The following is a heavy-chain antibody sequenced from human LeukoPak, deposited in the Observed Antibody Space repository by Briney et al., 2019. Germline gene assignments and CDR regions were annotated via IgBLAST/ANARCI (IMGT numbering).Heavy chain of an antibody. D-gene: IGHD1-26*01. CDR3: ARRGSYVGAFDI. V-gene: IGHV3-30*04. J-gene: IGHJ3*02. Sequence: GRSLRLSCAASGFTFSSYAMHWVRQAPGKGLEWVAVISYDGSNKYYADSVKGRFTISRDNSKNTLYLQMNSLRAEDTAVYYCARRGSYVGAFDIWGQGTMVTVSS. CDR1: GFTFSSYA. CDR2: ISYDGSNK.